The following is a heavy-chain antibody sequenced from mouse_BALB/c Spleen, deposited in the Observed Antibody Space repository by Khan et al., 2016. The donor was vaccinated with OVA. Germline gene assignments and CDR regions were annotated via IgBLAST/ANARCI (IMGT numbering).Heavy chain of an antibody. CDR3: ARLGPGFTY. CDR1: GYSITSDYA. Sequence: EVKLEESGPGLVKPSQSLSLTCSVAGYSITSDYAWNWIRQFPGNKLEWMGYISYSGSTSYNPSLKSRISITRDTSKNQFFLQLNSVTTEDTATDYCARLGPGFTYWGQGTLVTVSA. D-gene: IGHD4-1*01. CDR2: ISYSGST. J-gene: IGHJ3*01. V-gene: IGHV3-2*02.